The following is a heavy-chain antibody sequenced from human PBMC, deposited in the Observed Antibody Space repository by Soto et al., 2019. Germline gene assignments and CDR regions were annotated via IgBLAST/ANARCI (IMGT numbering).Heavy chain of an antibody. V-gene: IGHV4-59*11. J-gene: IGHJ5*02. Sequence: SETLSLTCDVSGVSITSHYWNWIRQSPGMGLEWIGSTYFRGSASYNPSLKSRVTISLDTSKDQLSLTLSAVTAADSAVYYCARDRRSRGWFDTRGPGILVTVSS. CDR1: GVSITSHY. CDR3: ARDRRSRGWFDT. CDR2: TYFRGSA.